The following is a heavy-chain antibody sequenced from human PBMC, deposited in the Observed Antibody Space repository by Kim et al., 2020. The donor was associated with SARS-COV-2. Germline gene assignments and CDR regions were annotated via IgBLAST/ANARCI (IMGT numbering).Heavy chain of an antibody. CDR2: IYYSGST. CDR3: ASCSGGSCYRFDY. CDR1: GGSISSGGYY. Sequence: SETLSLTCTVSGGSISSGGYYWSWIRQHPGKGLEWIGYIYYSGSTYYNPSLKSRVTISVDTSKNQFSLKLSSVTAADTAVYYCASCSGGSCYRFDYWGQGTLVTVSS. D-gene: IGHD2-15*01. J-gene: IGHJ4*02. V-gene: IGHV4-31*03.